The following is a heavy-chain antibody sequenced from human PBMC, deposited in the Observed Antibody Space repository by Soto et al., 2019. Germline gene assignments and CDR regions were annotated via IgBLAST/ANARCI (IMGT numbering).Heavy chain of an antibody. Sequence: SETLSLTCAFYGGSFDDFYWSWVRQSPGKXLEWVGEISHDGGTNYSPSLASRVSISVDTSKNQFSLHLRSVTAADTGLYYCARGQLVWYGDLTPYHRDMDVWGQGTTVTVSS. CDR3: ARGQLVWYGDLTPYHRDMDV. J-gene: IGHJ6*02. V-gene: IGHV4-34*01. CDR2: ISHDGGT. D-gene: IGHD3-10*01. CDR1: GGSFDDFY.